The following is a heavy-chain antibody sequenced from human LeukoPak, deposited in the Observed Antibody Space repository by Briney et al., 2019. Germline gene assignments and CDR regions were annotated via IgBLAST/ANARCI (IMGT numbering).Heavy chain of an antibody. J-gene: IGHJ3*02. Sequence: PGRSLRLSCAASGFTFSSYAMSWVRQAPGKGLEWVSAISGSGGSTYYADSVKGRFTISRDNSKNTLYLQMNSLRAEDTAVYYCAGITMIVVAPRGAFDIWGQGTMVTVSS. CDR2: ISGSGGST. CDR3: AGITMIVVAPRGAFDI. V-gene: IGHV3-23*01. CDR1: GFTFSSYA. D-gene: IGHD3-22*01.